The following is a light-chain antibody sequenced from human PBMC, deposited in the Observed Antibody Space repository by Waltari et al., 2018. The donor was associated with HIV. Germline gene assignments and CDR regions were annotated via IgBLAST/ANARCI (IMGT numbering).Light chain of an antibody. CDR2: DAS. Sequence: DIQMTQSPSPLSASVGDSVSITCRASQTVTNKVNWYQQKPGKAPQLLIYDASTLQSGVPSRFRGGGSGTDFTLTITSLQPDDFATYCCQQSYSSPLTFGPGTKLDIK. CDR3: QQSYSSPLT. CDR1: QTVTNK. J-gene: IGKJ3*01. V-gene: IGKV1-39*01.